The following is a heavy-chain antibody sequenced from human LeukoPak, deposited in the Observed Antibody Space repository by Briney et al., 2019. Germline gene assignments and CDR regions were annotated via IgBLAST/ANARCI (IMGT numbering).Heavy chain of an antibody. CDR1: GYTFTTYD. CDR2: MNPNSGNT. D-gene: IGHD3-22*01. Sequence: RASVRVSCKASGYTFTTYDINWVRQATGQGLEWMGWMNPNSGNTGYAQKFQGRVTMTRNTSISTAYMELSSLRSEDTAVYYCARATYYYDSSGYIYWYFDLWGRGTLVTVSS. V-gene: IGHV1-8*01. J-gene: IGHJ2*01. CDR3: ARATYYYDSSGYIYWYFDL.